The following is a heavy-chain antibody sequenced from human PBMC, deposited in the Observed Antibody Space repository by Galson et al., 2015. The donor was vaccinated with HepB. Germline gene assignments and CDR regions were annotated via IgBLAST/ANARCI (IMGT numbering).Heavy chain of an antibody. Sequence: SLRLSCAASGFPFSSYGMHWVRQAPGKGLEWVAAIWYDGSNRYHADSVEGRFTISRDNSENTLYLQMSSLRAEDTALYSCARDLSGSGGAFDFWGQGTVVIVSS. V-gene: IGHV3-33*01. D-gene: IGHD2-15*01. J-gene: IGHJ3*01. CDR1: GFPFSSYG. CDR3: ARDLSGSGGAFDF. CDR2: IWYDGSNR.